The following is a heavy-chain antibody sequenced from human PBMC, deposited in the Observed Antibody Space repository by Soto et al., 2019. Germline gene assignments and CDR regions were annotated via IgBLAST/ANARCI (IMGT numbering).Heavy chain of an antibody. J-gene: IGHJ4*02. V-gene: IGHV4-59*01. CDR2: IYYSGGT. D-gene: IGHD6-19*01. CDR1: GDSITRYY. CDR3: ARVDQWLGTYYFDY. Sequence: SETLSLTCTVSGDSITRYYWSWIRQPPGKGLEWIGYIYYSGGTNYNPSLKSRVTISVDTSKNQFSLKLSSVTAADTAVYYCARVDQWLGTYYFDYWGRGTQVTVSS.